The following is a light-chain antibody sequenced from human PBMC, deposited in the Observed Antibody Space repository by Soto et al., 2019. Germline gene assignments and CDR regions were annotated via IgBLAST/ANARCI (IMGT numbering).Light chain of an antibody. CDR3: QPYNNWPLA. V-gene: IGKV3-15*01. Sequence: EIVMTQSPATLSVSPGERATLSCRASQSVSSNLAWYQQKPGQAPRLLIYGASTRATGIPARFSGSGSGTDFTLTISSLQSEDFAVYYCQPYNNWPLAFGQGTKVEIK. CDR2: GAS. CDR1: QSVSSN. J-gene: IGKJ1*01.